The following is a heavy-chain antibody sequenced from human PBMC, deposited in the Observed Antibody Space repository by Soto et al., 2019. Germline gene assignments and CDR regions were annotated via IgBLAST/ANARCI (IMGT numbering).Heavy chain of an antibody. Sequence: GAAVKVSCKASGYTFNGYYMQWLRQAPGQGLEWMGWINPNSGGTNYAQKFQGRVTMTRDTSISTAYMELSRLRSDDTAVYYCASELYSSSSGVDYWGQGTLVTVSS. J-gene: IGHJ4*02. CDR1: GYTFNGYY. V-gene: IGHV1-2*02. CDR2: INPNSGGT. CDR3: ASELYSSSSGVDY. D-gene: IGHD6-6*01.